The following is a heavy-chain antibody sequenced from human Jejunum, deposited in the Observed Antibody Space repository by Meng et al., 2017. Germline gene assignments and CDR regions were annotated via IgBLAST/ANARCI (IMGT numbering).Heavy chain of an antibody. CDR1: GGSISDSNW. D-gene: IGHD5-12*01. CDR2: IYHTGST. V-gene: IGHV4-4*02. CDR3: ARDLLGPAIAASGYFDP. J-gene: IGHJ5*02. Sequence: QVHLQESAPGLVKPSGTLSLTCAVSGGSISDSNWWSWVRQPPGKGLEWIGEIYHTGSTNYNPSLKSRVTMSLDKSKNQFFLDLTSVTAADTAVYYCARDLLGPAIAASGYFDPWGQGTLVTVSS.